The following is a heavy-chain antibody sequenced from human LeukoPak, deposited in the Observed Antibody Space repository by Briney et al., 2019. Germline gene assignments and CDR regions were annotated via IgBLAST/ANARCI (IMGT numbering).Heavy chain of an antibody. V-gene: IGHV3-30*18. J-gene: IGHJ4*02. Sequence: GGSLRLSCVSASGFTFSGYVMSWVRQPPGKGLEWVAYISYDGNKGYYTDSVKGRFTISRDNSKNMLFLQMSSLRIEDMGVYYCAKDSTRDYGYYGMPESWGQGTLVTVS. CDR1: GFTFSGYV. D-gene: IGHD4-17*01. CDR2: ISYDGNKG. CDR3: AKDSTRDYGYYGMPES.